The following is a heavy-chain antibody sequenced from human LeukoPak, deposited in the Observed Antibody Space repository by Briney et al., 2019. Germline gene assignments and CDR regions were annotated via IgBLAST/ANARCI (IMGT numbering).Heavy chain of an antibody. D-gene: IGHD3-9*01. CDR3: AKWGPYDILTGRIN. CDR1: GFTFSNYW. Sequence: GGSLRLSCAASGFTFSNYWMTWVRQAPGKGLEWVANIKPDESEKYYVGSVKGRFTISRDNAKNSLYLQMNSLRAEDTAVYYCAKWGPYDILTGRINWGRGTLVTVSS. CDR2: IKPDESEK. V-gene: IGHV3-7*03. J-gene: IGHJ4*02.